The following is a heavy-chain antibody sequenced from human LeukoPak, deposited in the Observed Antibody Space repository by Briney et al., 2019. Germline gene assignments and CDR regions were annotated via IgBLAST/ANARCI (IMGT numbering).Heavy chain of an antibody. Sequence: GGSLRLSCAASGFTFDDYGMSWVRQAPGKGLEWVSGINWNGGSTGYADSVKGRFTISRDNAKNSLYPQMNSLRAEDTALYYCARALYDYYDSSGYPYDYWGQGALVTVSS. J-gene: IGHJ4*02. CDR2: INWNGGST. CDR3: ARALYDYYDSSGYPYDY. V-gene: IGHV3-20*04. D-gene: IGHD3-22*01. CDR1: GFTFDDYG.